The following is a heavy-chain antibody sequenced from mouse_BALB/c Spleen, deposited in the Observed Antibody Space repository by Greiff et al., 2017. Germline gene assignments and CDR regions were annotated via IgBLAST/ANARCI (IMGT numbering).Heavy chain of an antibody. Sequence: EVQVVESGAELVKPGASVKLSCTASGFNIKDTYMHWVKQRPEQGLEWIGRIDPANGNTKYDPKFQGKATITADTSSNTAYLQLSSLTSEDTAVYYCARGTDYFDYGGQGTTLTVSS. CDR1: GFNIKDTY. D-gene: IGHD4-1*01. V-gene: IGHV14-3*02. CDR3: ARGTDYFDY. J-gene: IGHJ2*01. CDR2: IDPANGNT.